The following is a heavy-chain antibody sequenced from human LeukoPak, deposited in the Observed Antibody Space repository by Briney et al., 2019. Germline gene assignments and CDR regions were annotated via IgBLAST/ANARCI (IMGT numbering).Heavy chain of an antibody. D-gene: IGHD3-22*01. CDR2: IYYSGST. V-gene: IGHV4-31*03. CDR3: ATFYDSSGYYHDY. CDR1: GGSISSGGYY. J-gene: IGHJ4*02. Sequence: SETLSLTCTVSGGSISSGGYYWSWIRQHPGKGLEWIGHIYYSGSTYYNPSLKSRVTISVDTSKNQFSLKLSSVTAADTAVYYCATFYDSSGYYHDYWGQGTLVTVSS.